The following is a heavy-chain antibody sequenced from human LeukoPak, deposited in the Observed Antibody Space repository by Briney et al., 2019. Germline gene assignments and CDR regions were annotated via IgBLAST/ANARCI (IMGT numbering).Heavy chain of an antibody. V-gene: IGHV4-34*01. CDR2: INHSGST. Sequence: SEALSLTCAVYGGSFSGYYWSWIRQPPGKGLEWIGEINHSGSTNYNPSLKSRVTISVDTSKNQFSLKLSSVTAADTAVYYCARGRITMVRGVMRYYGMDVWGQGTTVTVSS. CDR3: ARGRITMVRGVMRYYGMDV. CDR1: GGSFSGYY. D-gene: IGHD3-10*01. J-gene: IGHJ6*02.